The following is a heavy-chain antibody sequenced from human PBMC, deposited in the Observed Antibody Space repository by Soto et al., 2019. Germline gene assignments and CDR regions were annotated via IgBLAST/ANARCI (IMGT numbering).Heavy chain of an antibody. J-gene: IGHJ4*02. D-gene: IGHD4-17*01. Sequence: PGGSLRLSCSASGFTFSSYAVHWVRQAPGKGLEYVSAISSNGGSTYYADSVKGRFTISRDNSKNTLYLQMSSLRAEDTAVYYCVKNDDYGDYMFDYWGQGTLVTVSS. CDR3: VKNDDYGDYMFDY. CDR2: ISSNGGST. CDR1: GFTFSSYA. V-gene: IGHV3-64D*08.